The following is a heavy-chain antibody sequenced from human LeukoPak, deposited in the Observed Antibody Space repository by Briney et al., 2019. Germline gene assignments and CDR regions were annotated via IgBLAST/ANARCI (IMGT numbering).Heavy chain of an antibody. CDR2: INPNSGGT. CDR1: GYTFTGYY. Sequence: GASVKVSCKASGYTFTGYYMHWVRQAPGQGLEWMGRINPNSGGTNYAQKFQGRVTMTRDTSISTAYMELSRLRSDDTAVYYCARSSVVPSASGPDCGGDCYNFDYWGQGTLVTVSS. D-gene: IGHD2-21*02. V-gene: IGHV1-2*06. J-gene: IGHJ4*02. CDR3: ARSSVVPSASGPDCGGDCYNFDY.